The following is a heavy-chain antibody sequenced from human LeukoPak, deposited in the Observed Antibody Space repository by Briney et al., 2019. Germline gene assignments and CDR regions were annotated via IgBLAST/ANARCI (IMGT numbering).Heavy chain of an antibody. V-gene: IGHV4-61*09. CDR1: GGSISGGYS. D-gene: IGHD6-13*01. Sequence: PSETLSLTCSASGGSISGGYSWNWIRQTAGQGLEGIGQISTSGTTMYNPSLQSRVTMSLDTSRNNFPLRLNSVTAADTAVYYCARETSETYTSSWGLYDSFYYMDVWGKGTTVTVSS. CDR2: ISTSGTT. CDR3: ARETSETYTSSWGLYDSFYYMDV. J-gene: IGHJ6*03.